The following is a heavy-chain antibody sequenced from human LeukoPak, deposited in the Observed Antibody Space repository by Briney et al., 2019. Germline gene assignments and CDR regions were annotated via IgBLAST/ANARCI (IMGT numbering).Heavy chain of an antibody. CDR2: IYHSGRT. CDR1: GGSISSGGYS. D-gene: IGHD2-21*02. Sequence: SETLSLTCAVSGGSISSGGYSWSWIRQPPGKGLEWIGYIYHSGRTYYNPSLKSRVTISVDRSKNQFSLKLSSVTAADAAVYYCAREATDLRAFDYWGQGTLVTVSS. V-gene: IGHV4-30-2*01. CDR3: AREATDLRAFDY. J-gene: IGHJ4*02.